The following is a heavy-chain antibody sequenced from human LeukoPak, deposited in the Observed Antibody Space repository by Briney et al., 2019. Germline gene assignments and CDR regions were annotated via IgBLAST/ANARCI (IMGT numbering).Heavy chain of an antibody. CDR2: INHSGST. V-gene: IGHV4-34*01. Sequence: PSETLSLTCAVYGGSFSGYYWSWIRQPPGKGLEWIGEINHSGSTNYNPSLKSRVTISVDTSKNQFSLKLSSVTAADTAVYYCAATYYDFWSGYYGDFQHWGQGTLVTVSS. D-gene: IGHD3-3*01. J-gene: IGHJ1*01. CDR1: GGSFSGYY. CDR3: AATYYDFWSGYYGDFQH.